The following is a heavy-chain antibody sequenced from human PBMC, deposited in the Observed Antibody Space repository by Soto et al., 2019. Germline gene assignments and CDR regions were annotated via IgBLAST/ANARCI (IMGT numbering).Heavy chain of an antibody. CDR3: AKASKGYTGYDLDY. J-gene: IGHJ4*02. D-gene: IGHD5-12*01. Sequence: GGSLRLSCAASGFSFGGYAMNWVRQAPGKGLEWVSAISGSGNTRYYSDSVRGRFIISRDNSKNTLYLEMISLRVEDTALYFCAKASKGYTGYDLDYWGQGTPVTVSS. CDR2: ISGSGNTR. CDR1: GFSFGGYA. V-gene: IGHV3-23*01.